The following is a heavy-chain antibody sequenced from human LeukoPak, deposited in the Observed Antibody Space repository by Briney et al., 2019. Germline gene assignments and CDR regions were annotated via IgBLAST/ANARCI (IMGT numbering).Heavy chain of an antibody. CDR2: INHSGST. V-gene: IGHV4-34*01. Sequence: SETLSLTCADYGGSFSGYYWSWIRQPPGKGLERIGEINHSGSTNYNPSLKSRVTISVDTSKNQFSLKLSSVTAADTAVYYCARGGMIAPYYYYGMDVSGQGTTVTVSS. CDR3: ARGGMIAPYYYYGMDV. CDR1: GGSFSGYY. J-gene: IGHJ6*02. D-gene: IGHD3-16*01.